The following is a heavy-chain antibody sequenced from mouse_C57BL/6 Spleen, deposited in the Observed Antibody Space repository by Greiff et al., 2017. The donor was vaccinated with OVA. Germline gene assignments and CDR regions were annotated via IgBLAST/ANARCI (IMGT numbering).Heavy chain of an antibody. CDR2: IHPSDSDT. Sequence: VQLQQPGAELVKPGASVKVSCKASGYTFTSYWMHWVKQRPGQGLEWIGRIHPSDSDTNYNQKFKGKATLTVDKSSSTAYMQPSSLTSEDSAVYYCAISIYYDYDWAYWGQGTLVTVSA. D-gene: IGHD2-4*01. CDR1: GYTFTSYW. J-gene: IGHJ3*01. CDR3: AISIYYDYDWAY. V-gene: IGHV1-74*01.